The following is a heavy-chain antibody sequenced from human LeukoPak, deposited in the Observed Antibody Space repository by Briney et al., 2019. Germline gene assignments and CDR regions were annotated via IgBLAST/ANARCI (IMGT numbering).Heavy chain of an antibody. CDR3: AKDSAIFGVVIKYYFDY. CDR1: GFTFSSYA. Sequence: GGSLRLSCAASGFTFSSYAMSWVRQAPGKGLEWVSAISGSGGSTYYADSVKGRFTISRDNSKNTLYLQMNSLRAEETAVYYCAKDSAIFGVVIKYYFDYWGQGALVTVSS. D-gene: IGHD3-3*01. J-gene: IGHJ4*02. V-gene: IGHV3-23*01. CDR2: ISGSGGST.